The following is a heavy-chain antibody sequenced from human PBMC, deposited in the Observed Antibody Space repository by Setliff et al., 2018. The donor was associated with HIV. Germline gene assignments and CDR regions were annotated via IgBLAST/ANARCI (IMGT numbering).Heavy chain of an antibody. CDR3: AREAPIQGVTYGFPHFDY. CDR2: ISRDNFVR. V-gene: IGHV3-21*01. D-gene: IGHD3-10*01. Sequence: GGSLRLSCVVSGFDFASFLIHWVRQAPGKGLEWVASISRDNFVRFYADSVRGRFNVSRDNAQKSLFLQMNSLKADDTAFYYCAREAPIQGVTYGFPHFDYWGQGTLVTVSS. J-gene: IGHJ4*02. CDR1: GFDFASFL.